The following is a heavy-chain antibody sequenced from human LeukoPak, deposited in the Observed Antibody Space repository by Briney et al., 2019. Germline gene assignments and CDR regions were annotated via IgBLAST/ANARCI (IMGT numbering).Heavy chain of an antibody. CDR3: ARLTARGENYFDY. D-gene: IGHD5-18*01. CDR2: IYYSGNT. J-gene: IGHJ4*02. V-gene: IGHV4-61*01. Sequence: SETLSLTCTVLGDSVSSDIDYWCWIRQPPGKGLEWIGYIYYSGNTKYSPSLKSRVAISVDTSKNQFSLKLSSVTAADTAVFYCARLTARGENYFDYWGQGTLVTVSS. CDR1: GDSVSSDIDY.